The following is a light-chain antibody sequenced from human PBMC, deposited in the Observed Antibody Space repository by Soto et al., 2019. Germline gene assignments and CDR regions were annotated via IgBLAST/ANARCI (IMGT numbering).Light chain of an antibody. J-gene: IGKJ5*01. Sequence: EIGMTLSPATVSLSPGERATLSCRASQNVGNNLAWYQQKPGQAPRLLIYYISTRATGIPARFSGSGSGTEFTLTINSLQSEDSAVYYCQQHNQWPIPFGQGTRLEIK. CDR3: QQHNQWPIP. V-gene: IGKV3D-15*01. CDR1: QNVGNN. CDR2: YIS.